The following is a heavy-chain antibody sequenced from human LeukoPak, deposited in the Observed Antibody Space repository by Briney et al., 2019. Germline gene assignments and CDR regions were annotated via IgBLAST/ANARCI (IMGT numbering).Heavy chain of an antibody. CDR3: ARVSFYSAGTPLDY. CDR2: INPNSGGT. V-gene: IGHV1-2*02. Sequence: ASVKVSCKASGYTFTGYYMHWVRQAPGQGLEWMGWINPNSGGTNYAQKFQGRVTMTRDTSISTAYMELSRLRSDDTAVYYCARVSFYSAGTPLDYWGQGTLVTVSS. J-gene: IGHJ4*02. CDR1: GYTFTGYY. D-gene: IGHD6-19*01.